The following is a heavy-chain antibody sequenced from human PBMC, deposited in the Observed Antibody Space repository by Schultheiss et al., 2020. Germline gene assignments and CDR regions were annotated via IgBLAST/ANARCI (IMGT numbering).Heavy chain of an antibody. Sequence: ASVKVSCKASADTFTSYEINWLRQATGQGLEWMGWMNPNSGNTGYAQKFQGRVTMTRNTSISTAYMELSSLRSEDTAVYYCARAGYRVVVAAIDWFDPWGEGTLVTVSS. CDR3: ARAGYRVVVAAIDWFDP. V-gene: IGHV1-8*01. D-gene: IGHD2-15*01. CDR2: MNPNSGNT. J-gene: IGHJ5*02. CDR1: ADTFTSYE.